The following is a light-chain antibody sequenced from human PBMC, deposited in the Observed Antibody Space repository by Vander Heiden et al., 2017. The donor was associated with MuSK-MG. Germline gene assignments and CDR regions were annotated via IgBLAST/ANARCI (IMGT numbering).Light chain of an antibody. J-gene: IGLJ2*01. CDR2: DES. CDR1: KIGSKG. CDR3: QVWDASSDHVV. V-gene: IGLV3-21*02. Sequence: SYVLTQPPSVSVAPGQTARITCGGNKIGSKGVHWYQQRPGQSPVLVVYDESDRPSGIPERFSGSNSGNTATLTISGVEAGDEADYYCQVWDASSDHVVFGGGTKLTVL.